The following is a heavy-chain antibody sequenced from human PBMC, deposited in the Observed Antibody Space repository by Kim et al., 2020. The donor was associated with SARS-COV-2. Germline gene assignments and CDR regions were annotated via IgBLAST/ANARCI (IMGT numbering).Heavy chain of an antibody. CDR3: AALDTVQVPGGI. V-gene: IGHV3-7*01. J-gene: IGHJ4*02. D-gene: IGHD3-10*01. Sequence: YVDSVTGRFTMSRDNAKNSLYRQMSSLRTEDTAIYYCAALDTVQVPGGIWGQGTLVTVSS.